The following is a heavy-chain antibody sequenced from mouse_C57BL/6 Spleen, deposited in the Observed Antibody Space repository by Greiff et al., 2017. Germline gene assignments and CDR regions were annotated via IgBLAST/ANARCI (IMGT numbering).Heavy chain of an antibody. CDR3: TLYYGAWFAY. J-gene: IGHJ3*01. CDR2: IDPETGGT. Sequence: QVQLQQSGAELVRPGASVTLSCKASGYTFTDYEMHWVKQTPVHGLEWIGAIDPETGGTAYNQKFKGKAILTADKSSSTAYMELRSLTSEDSAVYYCTLYYGAWFAYWGQGTLVTVSA. D-gene: IGHD2-1*01. CDR1: GYTFTDYE. V-gene: IGHV1-15*01.